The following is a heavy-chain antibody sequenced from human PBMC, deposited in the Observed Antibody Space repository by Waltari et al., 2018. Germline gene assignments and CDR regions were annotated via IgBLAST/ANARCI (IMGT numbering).Heavy chain of an antibody. Sequence: EVQLVESGGGLVKPGGSLRLSCAASGFTFSSYSMNCVRQDPGKGLEWVSSISSSSSYIYYADSVKGRFTISRDNAKNSLYLQMNSLRAEDTAVYYCARDLVATIQPDYWGQGTLVTVSS. CDR2: ISSSSSYI. V-gene: IGHV3-21*01. CDR3: ARDLVATIQPDY. D-gene: IGHD5-12*01. CDR1: GFTFSSYS. J-gene: IGHJ4*02.